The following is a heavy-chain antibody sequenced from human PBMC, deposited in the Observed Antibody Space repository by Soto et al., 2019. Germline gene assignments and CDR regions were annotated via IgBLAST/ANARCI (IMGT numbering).Heavy chain of an antibody. CDR1: GFTFSSYA. D-gene: IGHD2-15*01. CDR2: ISGSGGST. J-gene: IGHJ6*02. V-gene: IGHV3-23*01. Sequence: PGGSLRLSCAASGFTFSSYAMTWVRQAPGKGLEWVSAISGSGGSTYYADSVKGRFTISRDNSKNTLYLQMNSLRAEDTAVYYCAKGGEYCSGGSCYGDYYYYGMDVWGQGTTVTVSS. CDR3: AKGGEYCSGGSCYGDYYYYGMDV.